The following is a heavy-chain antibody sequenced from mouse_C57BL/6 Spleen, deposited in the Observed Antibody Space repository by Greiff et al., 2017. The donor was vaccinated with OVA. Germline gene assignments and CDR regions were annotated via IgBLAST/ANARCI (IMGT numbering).Heavy chain of an antibody. CDR3: ARGGDGYFCYD. CDR1: GYAFSSYW. J-gene: IGHJ2*01. CDR2: IYPGGGDT. Sequence: QVQLQQSGAELVKPGASVKISCKASGYAFSSYWMNWVTQRPGKGLEWIGQIYPGGGDTNYNGRFKGKATLPADNSYNTAYMQRSRLTSEDSSVYFCARGGDGYFCYDWGHGPTLTVSS. D-gene: IGHD2-3*01. V-gene: IGHV1-80*01.